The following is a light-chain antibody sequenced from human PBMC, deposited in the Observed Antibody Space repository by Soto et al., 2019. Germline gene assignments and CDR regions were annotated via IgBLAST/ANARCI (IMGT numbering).Light chain of an antibody. J-gene: IGKJ4*01. CDR1: QSVSSTY. V-gene: IGKV3-20*01. Sequence: EIVLTQSPGTLSLSPGERATLSCRASQSVSSTYLAWYQQRPGQAPRLLIDAASSRATGIPDRFSGSGSGTDFTLTISRLEPEDFAVYYCQQYDNSPLTFGGGTKVEI. CDR2: AAS. CDR3: QQYDNSPLT.